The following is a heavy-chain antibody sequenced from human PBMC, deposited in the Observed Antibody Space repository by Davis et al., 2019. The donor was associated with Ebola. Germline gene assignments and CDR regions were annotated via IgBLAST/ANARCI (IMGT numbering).Heavy chain of an antibody. J-gene: IGHJ6*02. D-gene: IGHD6-13*01. Sequence: SLMISCASSGFIISSTYMCWVRQAPGKGLEWVSVIYSGGSTYYADSVKGRFTISRDNSKNTLYLQMNSLRAEDTAVYYCASQQLETYYYYGMDVWGQGTTVTVSS. CDR1: GFIISSTY. CDR2: IYSGGST. V-gene: IGHV3-66*04. CDR3: ASQQLETYYYYGMDV.